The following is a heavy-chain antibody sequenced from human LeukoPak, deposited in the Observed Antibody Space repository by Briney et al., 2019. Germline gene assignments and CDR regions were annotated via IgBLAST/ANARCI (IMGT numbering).Heavy chain of an antibody. V-gene: IGHV1-18*01. D-gene: IGHD3-16*02. CDR2: MSVYNGNK. J-gene: IGHJ4*02. Sequence: ASVKVSCKASGFTFTNYGISWVRQAPGQGLEWMGWMSVYNGNKSYARKFLSRVTMTTDTSTSTAYMELRSLRSDDTAVYYCVRRLRLGELSLWGQGTLVTVSS. CDR1: GFTFTNYG. CDR3: VRRLRLGELSL.